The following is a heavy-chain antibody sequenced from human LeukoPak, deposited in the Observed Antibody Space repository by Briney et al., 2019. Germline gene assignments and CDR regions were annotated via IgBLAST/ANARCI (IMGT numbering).Heavy chain of an antibody. CDR2: IYRGGST. D-gene: IGHD6-19*01. V-gene: IGHV3-53*01. CDR3: VRDRSSGWYDY. J-gene: IGHJ4*02. CDR1: GFTVSSNY. Sequence: GGSLRLSCAASGFTVSSNYMSWVRQAPGNGLEWVSVIYRGGSTYYADSVKGRFTISRDNSKNTLYLQMNSLRAEDTAVYNCVRDRSSGWYDYWGQGSLVTVSS.